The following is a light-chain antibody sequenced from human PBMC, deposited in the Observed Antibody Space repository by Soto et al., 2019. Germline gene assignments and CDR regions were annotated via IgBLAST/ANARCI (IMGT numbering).Light chain of an antibody. J-gene: IGLJ2*01. CDR3: SSYTSSSTLVV. Sequence: QSALTQPASVSGSTGQSITISCTGTSSDVGGYNYVSWYQHHPDKAPKLMIYEVNNRPSGVSNRFSGSKSGNTDSLTISGLQAEDEADYYCSSYTSSSTLVVFGGGTKVTVL. V-gene: IGLV2-14*01. CDR2: EVN. CDR1: SSDVGGYNY.